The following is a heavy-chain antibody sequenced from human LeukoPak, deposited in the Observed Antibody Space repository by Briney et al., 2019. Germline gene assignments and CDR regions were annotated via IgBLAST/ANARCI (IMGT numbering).Heavy chain of an antibody. Sequence: PGGSLRLSCAASGFSFSSYEMNWVRQAPGKGLEWVSYISSSGSTKYYADSVKGRFTISRDNSKNTLYLQMNSLRAEDTAVYYCARDFTVDIVATGDFDIWGQGTMVTVSS. CDR1: GFSFSSYE. CDR2: ISSSGSTK. J-gene: IGHJ3*02. V-gene: IGHV3-48*03. D-gene: IGHD5-12*01. CDR3: ARDFTVDIVATGDFDI.